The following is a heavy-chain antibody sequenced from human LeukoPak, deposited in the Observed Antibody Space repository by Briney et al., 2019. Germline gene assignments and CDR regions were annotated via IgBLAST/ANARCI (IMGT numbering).Heavy chain of an antibody. V-gene: IGHV7-4-1*02. CDR2: INTNTGNP. D-gene: IGHD3-22*01. Sequence: RASVKVSCKASGYTFTSYGISWVRQAPGQGLEWMGWINTNTGNPAYAQGFTGRFVFSLDTSVSTAYLQISSLKAEDTAVYYCARPHYDDAFDIWGQGTMVTVSS. J-gene: IGHJ3*02. CDR3: ARPHYDDAFDI. CDR1: GYTFTSYG.